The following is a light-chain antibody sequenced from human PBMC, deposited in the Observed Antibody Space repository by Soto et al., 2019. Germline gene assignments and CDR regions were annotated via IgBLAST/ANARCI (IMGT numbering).Light chain of an antibody. CDR1: SSDIGGYNY. J-gene: IGLJ1*01. Sequence: QSALTQPASVSGSPGQSITLSCTGTSSDIGGYNYGSWYQQHPGKAPKLIIYDVSDRPSGVSNRFSGSKSGNKASLTISGLQAEDEADYYWGSYTSSTTRVFGTGSKLTVL. CDR2: DVS. V-gene: IGLV2-14*01. CDR3: GSYTSSTTRV.